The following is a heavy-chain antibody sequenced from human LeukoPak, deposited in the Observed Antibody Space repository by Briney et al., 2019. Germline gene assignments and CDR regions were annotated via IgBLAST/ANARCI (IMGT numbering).Heavy chain of an antibody. Sequence: GGSLRLSCAASGFTFSSYGMHWVRQAPGKGLEWVAVISYDGSNKYYADSVKGRFTISRDNSKNTLYLQMNSLRAEDTAVYYCARSPRSYARALDYWGQGTLVTVSS. CDR3: ARSPRSYARALDY. J-gene: IGHJ4*02. CDR2: ISYDGSNK. V-gene: IGHV3-30*03. CDR1: GFTFSSYG. D-gene: IGHD2-2*01.